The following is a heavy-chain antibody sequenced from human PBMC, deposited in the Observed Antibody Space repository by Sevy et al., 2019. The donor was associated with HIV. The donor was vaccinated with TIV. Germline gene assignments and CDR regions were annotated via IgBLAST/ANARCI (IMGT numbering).Heavy chain of an antibody. D-gene: IGHD1-26*01. J-gene: IGHJ1*01. CDR1: GFIFSNFA. Sequence: GGSLRLSCTVSGFIFSNFAMHWVRQAPGKGLEWVAVTSYDVSHKYYADSVKGRFIVSRDNSRNILSLEMSSLTRDDTAVYYCARGENDDEFFQYWGQGTLVTVSS. V-gene: IGHV3-30*04. CDR3: ARGENDDEFFQY. CDR2: TSYDVSHK.